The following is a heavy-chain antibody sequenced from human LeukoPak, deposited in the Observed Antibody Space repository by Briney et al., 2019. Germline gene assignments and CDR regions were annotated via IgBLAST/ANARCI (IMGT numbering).Heavy chain of an antibody. CDR2: IYYSGST. D-gene: IGHD6-13*01. V-gene: IGHV4-59*12. Sequence: SETLSLTCTVSGGSISSYYWSWIRQPPGKGLEWIGYIYYSGSTNYNPSLKSRVTISVDTSKNQFSLKLSSVTAADTAVYYCAIGWGIAAAGTGVFDYWGQGTLVTVSS. J-gene: IGHJ4*02. CDR1: GGSISSYY. CDR3: AIGWGIAAAGTGVFDY.